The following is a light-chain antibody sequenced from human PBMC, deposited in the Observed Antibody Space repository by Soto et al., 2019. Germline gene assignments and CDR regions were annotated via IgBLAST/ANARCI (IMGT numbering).Light chain of an antibody. CDR2: SAS. CDR3: QQVNNYPLA. Sequence: IQLTQSPSSLSASVGDRVTITCRASQAIGDFLSWYQQEPGKAPKLLIYSASTLQSGVPSRFSGSGSGTDFTLTISSLQPEDFATYYCQQVNNYPLAFGGGTKVEIK. V-gene: IGKV1-9*01. CDR1: QAIGDF. J-gene: IGKJ4*01.